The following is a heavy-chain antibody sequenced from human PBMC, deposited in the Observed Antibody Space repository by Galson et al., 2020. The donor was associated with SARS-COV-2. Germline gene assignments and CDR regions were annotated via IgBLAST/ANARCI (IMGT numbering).Heavy chain of an antibody. CDR3: AAFVGNNPAY. D-gene: IGHD1-26*01. CDR2: IVVGSGKT. J-gene: IGHJ4*02. CDR1: GFRFTAYA. V-gene: IGHV1-58*01. Sequence: SVKVSCKTSGFRFTAYAVQWVRQARGQRLAWIEWIVVGSGKTHYAQKFQERVTITRDMSTTTAYMELSSLRSEDTAVYYCAAFVGNNPAYWGQGTLVSVSS.